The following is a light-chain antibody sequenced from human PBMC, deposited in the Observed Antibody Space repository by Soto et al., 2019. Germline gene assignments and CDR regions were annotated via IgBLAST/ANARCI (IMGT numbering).Light chain of an antibody. CDR1: SSNIGSNT. J-gene: IGLJ2*01. CDR2: SDV. Sequence: QSVLTQPPSASGTPGQRVTISCSGSSSNIGSNTVNWYQQLPGTAPKLLIYSDVNRPSGVPYRFSASKSGTSASLTITGLQTEDEVHYYCQSYDSGVSASVFGGGTKLTVL. CDR3: QSYDSGVSASV. V-gene: IGLV1-44*01.